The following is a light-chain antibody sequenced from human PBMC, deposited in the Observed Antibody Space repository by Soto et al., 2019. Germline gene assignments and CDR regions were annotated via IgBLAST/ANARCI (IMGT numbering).Light chain of an antibody. V-gene: IGKV1-33*01. CDR3: QQYDYFPRT. Sequence: DIQMTQSPSSLSASVGDRVTITCQASQDINNFLSWYQQKPGKSPKLLIYDASNLETGVPSRFSGSGSGTTFIVTISSLQAEDIATYYCQQYDYFPRTFGGGTKVEIK. CDR2: DAS. CDR1: QDINNF. J-gene: IGKJ4*01.